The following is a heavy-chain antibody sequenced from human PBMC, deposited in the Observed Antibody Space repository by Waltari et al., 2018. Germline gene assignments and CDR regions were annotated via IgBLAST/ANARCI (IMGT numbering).Heavy chain of an antibody. V-gene: IGHV6-1*01. D-gene: IGHD3-16*01. J-gene: IGHJ6*02. CDR3: ARDLNYDYVWGSPLGMDV. CDR1: GDSVSSNSAA. CDR2: TYYRSKWYN. Sequence: QVQLQQSGPGLVKPSQTLSLTCAISGDSVSSNSAAWNWIRHSPSRGLEWLGRTYYRSKWYNDYAVSVKSRITINPDTSKNQFSLQLNSVTPEDTAVYYCARDLNYDYVWGSPLGMDVWGQGTTVTVSS.